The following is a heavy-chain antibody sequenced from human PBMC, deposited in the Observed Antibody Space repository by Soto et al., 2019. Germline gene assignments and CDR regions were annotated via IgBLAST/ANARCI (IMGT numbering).Heavy chain of an antibody. CDR3: ASRYGRAFDY. CDR2: IYYSGST. V-gene: IGHV4-59*08. CDR1: GGSISSYY. D-gene: IGHD1-1*01. Sequence: QVQLQESGPGLVKPSETLSLTCTVSGGSISSYYWSWIRQPPGKGLEWIGYIYYSGSTNYNPSLKRRVTISVDTSKTQFPLNLRSVTAAHTAVYYCASRYGRAFDYWGQGTLVTVSS. J-gene: IGHJ4*02.